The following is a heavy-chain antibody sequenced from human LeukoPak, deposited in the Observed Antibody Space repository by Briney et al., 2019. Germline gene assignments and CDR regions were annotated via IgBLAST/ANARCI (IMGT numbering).Heavy chain of an antibody. CDR1: GFTFSTSA. D-gene: IGHD6-6*01. Sequence: PGRCLSPSCAAAGFTFSTSAIKCARHPPGNWLDWVSGISGSGGTTYYADSVKGRFTISRDNSKNTLYLQMNYLRAEDTALYYCAKNIAARTTPFDYWGQGTLVTVSS. CDR3: AKNIAARTTPFDY. V-gene: IGHV3-23*01. J-gene: IGHJ4*02. CDR2: ISGSGGTT.